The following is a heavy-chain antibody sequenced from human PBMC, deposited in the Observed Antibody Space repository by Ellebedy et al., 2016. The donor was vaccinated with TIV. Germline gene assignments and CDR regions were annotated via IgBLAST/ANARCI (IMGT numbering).Heavy chain of an antibody. CDR1: GFTFNNHA. CDR3: AREAGISSFRHWYIDH. V-gene: IGHV3-53*01. Sequence: GESLKISCESSGFTFNNHAVRWVRQAPGKGMEWISGTGATFSADSVQGRFTISRVNSKQMVYLQMNSLTSEDTGVYYCAREAGISSFRHWYIDHWGRGTLVIVSS. CDR2: TGAT. D-gene: IGHD6-6*01. J-gene: IGHJ2*01.